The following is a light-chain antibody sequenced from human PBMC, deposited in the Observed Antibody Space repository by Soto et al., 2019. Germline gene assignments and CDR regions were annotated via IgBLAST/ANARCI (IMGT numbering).Light chain of an antibody. J-gene: IGKJ2*01. CDR2: GSS. CDR3: QQYGSSPYT. Sequence: EIVLTQSPGTLSLSPGERATLSCRASQSVSNSYLAWYQQKTGQAHRLLIYGSSNRATGITDRFSGSGSGTDITLTISRLKPEDFAVYYCQQYGSSPYTFGQGTKLEIK. V-gene: IGKV3-20*01. CDR1: QSVSNSY.